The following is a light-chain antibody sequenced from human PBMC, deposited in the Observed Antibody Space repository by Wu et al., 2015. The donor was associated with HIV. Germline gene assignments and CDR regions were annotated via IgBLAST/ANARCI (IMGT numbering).Light chain of an antibody. V-gene: IGKV3-20*01. CDR3: QQYATSIT. CDR1: RTDRVDY. J-gene: IGKJ5*01. CDR2: GAS. Sequence: EIVLTQSPGTLSLSPGERATLSCRASRTDRVDYLAWYQQKPGQPPRVLIYGASSRVTGIPDRFSGRGSGTDFTLTINRVEPEDFAMYYCQQYATSITFGQGTRLEIK.